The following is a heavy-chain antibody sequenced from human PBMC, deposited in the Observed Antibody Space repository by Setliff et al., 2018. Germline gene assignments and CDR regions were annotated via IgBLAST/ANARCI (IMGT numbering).Heavy chain of an antibody. CDR1: GYTFTSYH. CDR2: VFHTGGNT. J-gene: IGHJ4*02. D-gene: IGHD1-1*01. CDR3: AREKPHTYNFDY. Sequence: GASVKVSCKASGYTFTSYHMHWVRQAPGQGLEWMGIVFHTGGNTIYAQMFQGRVTMTRDTSTSTVYMELSSLRSEDTAVYYCAREKPHTYNFDYWGQGTPVTVSS. V-gene: IGHV1-46*01.